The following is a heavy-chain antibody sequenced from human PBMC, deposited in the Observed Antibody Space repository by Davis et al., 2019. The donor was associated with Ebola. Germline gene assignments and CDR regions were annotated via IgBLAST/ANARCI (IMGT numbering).Heavy chain of an antibody. CDR1: GFTFSSYW. Sequence: GGSLRLSCAASGFTFSSYWMSWVRQAPGKGLEWVANIRPDGSEEQYVDSLKGRITISRDNAKNSLYLQVNSLRDEDTAVYYCAKSGLSFGVVKYHYGMDVWGKGATVTVSS. CDR3: AKSGLSFGVVKYHYGMDV. J-gene: IGHJ6*04. D-gene: IGHD3-3*01. CDR2: IRPDGSEE. V-gene: IGHV3-7*03.